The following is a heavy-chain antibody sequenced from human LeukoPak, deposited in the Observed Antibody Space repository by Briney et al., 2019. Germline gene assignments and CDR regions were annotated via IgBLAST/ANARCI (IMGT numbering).Heavy chain of an antibody. CDR3: TRHVTGGERATND. Sequence: GGSLRLSCAASGFTFSGSAMHWVRQASGKGLDWVGRIRSKANSYATAYAASVKGRFTISRDDSKNTAYLQMNSLKTEDTAVYYCTRHVTGGERATNDWGQGTLVTVSS. V-gene: IGHV3-73*01. CDR2: IRSKANSYAT. J-gene: IGHJ4*02. CDR1: GFTFSGSA. D-gene: IGHD5-24*01.